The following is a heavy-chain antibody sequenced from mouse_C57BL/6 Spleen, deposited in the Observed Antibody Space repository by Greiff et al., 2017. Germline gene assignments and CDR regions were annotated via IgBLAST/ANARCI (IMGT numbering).Heavy chain of an antibody. J-gene: IGHJ2*01. CDR2: IHPSDSYT. V-gene: IGHV1-74*01. Sequence: QVQLQQPGAELVKPGASVKVSCKASGYTFTSYWMHWVKQRPGQGLEWIGRIHPSDSYTNYNQKFKGKATLTADKSSSTAYMQLSSLTSEDSAVYYCEIMGGYYYFDYWGQGTTLTVSS. CDR3: EIMGGYYYFDY. CDR1: GYTFTSYW. D-gene: IGHD2-3*01.